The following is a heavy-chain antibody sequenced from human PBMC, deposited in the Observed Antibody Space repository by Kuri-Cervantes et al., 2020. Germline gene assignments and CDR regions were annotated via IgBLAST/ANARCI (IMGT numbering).Heavy chain of an antibody. CDR1: GFTFSSYS. V-gene: IGHV3-21*01. J-gene: IGHJ4*02. CDR3: AKDLGLPGATVFDH. D-gene: IGHD2-2*01. CDR2: ISGSSSYI. Sequence: GGSLRLSCAASGFTFSSYSMNWVRQAPGKGLEWVSSISGSSSYIYYADSVKGRFTISRDNAKNSLYLQMNSLRAEDTVVYYCAKDLGLPGATVFDHWGQGTLVTVSS.